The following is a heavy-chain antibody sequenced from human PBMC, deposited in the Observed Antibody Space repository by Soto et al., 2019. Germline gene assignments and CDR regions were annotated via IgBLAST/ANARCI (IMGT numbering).Heavy chain of an antibody. J-gene: IGHJ5*02. CDR3: ARGPPAIDLRYFDWLLLDP. Sequence: ASVKVSCKASGYTFTSYGISWVRQAPGQGLEWMGWISAYNGNTNYAQKLQGRVTMTTDTSTNTAYMELRSLRSDDTAVYYCARGPPAIDLRYFDWLLLDPWGQGTLVTVSS. CDR1: GYTFTSYG. CDR2: ISAYNGNT. V-gene: IGHV1-18*01. D-gene: IGHD3-9*01.